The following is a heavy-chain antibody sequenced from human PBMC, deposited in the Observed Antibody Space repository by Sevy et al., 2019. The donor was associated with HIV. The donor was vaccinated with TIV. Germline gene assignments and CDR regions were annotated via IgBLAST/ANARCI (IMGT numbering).Heavy chain of an antibody. Sequence: GESLKISCKGSGYSFSKYWIGWVRQMPGKGLEWMGIIYPGDSDTRYRPSFQGQVTISADKSISTAYLQWSSLKASDTAMYYCTSLGGNDTSGYHFSDHWGQGTLVTVSS. CDR1: GYSFSKYW. D-gene: IGHD3-22*01. J-gene: IGHJ4*02. CDR3: TSLGGNDTSGYHFSDH. CDR2: IYPGDSDT. V-gene: IGHV5-51*01.